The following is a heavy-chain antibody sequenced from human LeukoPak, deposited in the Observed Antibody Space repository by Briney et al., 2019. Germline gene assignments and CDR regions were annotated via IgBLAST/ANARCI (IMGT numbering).Heavy chain of an antibody. CDR2: IEKDGSEK. CDR3: VGGAGWQSDY. CDR1: GFTFSSYW. V-gene: IGHV3-7*04. Sequence: GGSLRPSCVASGFTFSSYWMNWVRQAPGKGPEWVANIEKDGSEKNYVDSVKGRFTISRDNAKSSVYLQMNNLRAEDTAVYYCVGGAGWQSDYWGQGTPVAVSP. J-gene: IGHJ4*02. D-gene: IGHD2-15*01.